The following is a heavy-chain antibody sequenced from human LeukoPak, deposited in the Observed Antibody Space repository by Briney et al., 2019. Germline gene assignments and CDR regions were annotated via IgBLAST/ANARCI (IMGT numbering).Heavy chain of an antibody. CDR2: INPNSGGT. CDR1: GYTFTGYY. Sequence: GASVKVSCKASGYTFTGYYMHWVRQAPGQGLEWMGWINPNSGGTNYAQKFQGRVTISRDNAKNSLYLQMNSLRAEDTAVYYCARDRYGDYFVSGMDVWGQGTTVTVSS. D-gene: IGHD4-17*01. CDR3: ARDRYGDYFVSGMDV. V-gene: IGHV1-2*02. J-gene: IGHJ6*02.